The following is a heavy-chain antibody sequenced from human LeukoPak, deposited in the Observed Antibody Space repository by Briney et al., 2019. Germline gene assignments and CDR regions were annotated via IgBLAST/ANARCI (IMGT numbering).Heavy chain of an antibody. CDR1: GFTFGSYG. J-gene: IGHJ4*02. Sequence: GGSLRLSCAASGFTFGSYGMHWVRQAPGKGLEWVAFIRNDGTNKYYADSVKGRFTISRDNSKNTLYLQMNSLRAEDTAVYNCAKVLSSSWGYFDPWGQGTLVTVSS. CDR3: AKVLSSSWGYFDP. D-gene: IGHD6-13*01. CDR2: IRNDGTNK. V-gene: IGHV3-30*02.